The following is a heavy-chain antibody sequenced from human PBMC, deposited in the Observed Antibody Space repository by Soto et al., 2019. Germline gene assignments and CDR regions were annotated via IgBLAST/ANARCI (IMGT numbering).Heavy chain of an antibody. Sequence: QVQLQQWGAGLVKPSETLSLSCAVYGQSFSGHSWAWIRQPPGKGLEWIGEINESGSTYYNPSLKRRVTISTDTSTYQFSLKLSSVSAADTAAYFCARGSGIVALPGELEDVKYDYWGQGTLVNVSS. J-gene: IGHJ4*02. D-gene: IGHD1-1*01. CDR2: INESGST. V-gene: IGHV4-34*01. CDR3: ARGSGIVALPGELEDVKYDY. CDR1: GQSFSGHS.